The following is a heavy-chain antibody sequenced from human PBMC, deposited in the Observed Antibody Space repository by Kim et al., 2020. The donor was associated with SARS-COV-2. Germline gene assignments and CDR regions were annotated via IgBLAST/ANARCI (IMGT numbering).Heavy chain of an antibody. J-gene: IGHJ4*02. CDR1: GFTFSSYW. V-gene: IGHV3-74*01. D-gene: IGHD3-16*01. CDR2: VNSDGSGT. CDR3: SSLSTGSFWDYFYY. Sequence: GGSLRLSCVASGFTFSSYWMHWVRQAPGKGLVWVSRVNSDGSGTTYPDSVNGRFTISRDNARNTLYLQMKIPRAEDTAVSYCSSLSTGSFWDYFYYCGEG.